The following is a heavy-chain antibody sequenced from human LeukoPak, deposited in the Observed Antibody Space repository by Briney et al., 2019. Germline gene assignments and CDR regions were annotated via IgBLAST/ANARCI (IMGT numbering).Heavy chain of an antibody. Sequence: SETLSLTCAVYGGSLSGYYWSWIRQPPGKGLEWIGDMNHSGSTNYNPSLKSRFTISVDTSKNQFSLKLSSVTAADTAVYYCARDSRYDHTWGSYRPFDYWGQGTLVTVSS. CDR1: GGSLSGYY. J-gene: IGHJ4*02. V-gene: IGHV4-34*01. CDR3: ARDSRYDHTWGSYRPFDY. CDR2: MNHSGST. D-gene: IGHD3-16*02.